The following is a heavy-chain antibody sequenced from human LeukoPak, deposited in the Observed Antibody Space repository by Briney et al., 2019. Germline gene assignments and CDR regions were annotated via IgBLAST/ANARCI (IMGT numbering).Heavy chain of an antibody. V-gene: IGHV1-58*01. Sequence: GTSVKVSCKASGFTFTSSAVQWVRQARGQRLEWIGWIVVGSGNTNYAQKLQERVTITRDMSTSTAYMELSSLRSEDTAVYYCATPSQDYGDYSYWGQGTLVTVSS. J-gene: IGHJ4*02. D-gene: IGHD4-17*01. CDR2: IVVGSGNT. CDR1: GFTFTSSA. CDR3: ATPSQDYGDYSY.